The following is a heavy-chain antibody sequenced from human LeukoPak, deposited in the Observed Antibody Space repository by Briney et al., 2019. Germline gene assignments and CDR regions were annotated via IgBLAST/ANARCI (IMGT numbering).Heavy chain of an antibody. D-gene: IGHD6-19*01. CDR2: INPNSGGT. Sequence: ASVKVSCKASRYTFTGYYIHWVRQAPGQGLENMGWINPNSGGTNYAQKFQGRVTMTRDTSISTAYMELSRLRSDDTAVYYCARDLYQWLPSTRPRDYYYYMDVWGEGTTVTVSS. J-gene: IGHJ6*03. CDR1: RYTFTGYY. CDR3: ARDLYQWLPSTRPRDYYYYMDV. V-gene: IGHV1-2*02.